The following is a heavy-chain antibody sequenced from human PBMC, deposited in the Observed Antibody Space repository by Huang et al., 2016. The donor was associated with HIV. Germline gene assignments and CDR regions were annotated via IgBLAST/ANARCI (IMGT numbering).Heavy chain of an antibody. CDR3: ARLPFDYVWGTQRQTALDELDV. J-gene: IGHJ3*01. CDR2: VFYGGNT. Sequence: QLQLQESGPGLVRPSETLSLTCSVSGGSVNSGYYYWGWLRQPPGKGLEWIASVFYGGNTFYNPSLKGGVARSVDTSKKRFSLNLSSVTAADTAVYFCARLPFDYVWGTQRQTALDELDVWGQGTMVTVSS. CDR1: GGSVNSGYYY. V-gene: IGHV4-39*01. D-gene: IGHD3-16*01.